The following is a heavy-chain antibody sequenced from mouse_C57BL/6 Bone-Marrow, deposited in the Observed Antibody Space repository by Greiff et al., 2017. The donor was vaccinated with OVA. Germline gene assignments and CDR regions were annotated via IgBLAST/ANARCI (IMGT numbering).Heavy chain of an antibody. V-gene: IGHV7-3*01. CDR3: ARSVYGNPCFDV. CDR1: GFTFTDYY. CDR2: IRNKANGYTT. D-gene: IGHD2-1*01. J-gene: IGHJ1*03. Sequence: EVKLVESGGGLVQPGGSLSLSCAASGFTFTDYYMSWVRQPPGKALEWLGFIRNKANGYTTEYSASVKGRFTISRDNSQSILYLQMNALRAEDSATYYCARSVYGNPCFDVWGTGTTGTVSS.